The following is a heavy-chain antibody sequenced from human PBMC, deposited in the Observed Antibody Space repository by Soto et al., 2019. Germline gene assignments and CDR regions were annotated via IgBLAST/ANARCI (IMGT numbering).Heavy chain of an antibody. CDR1: DSISTYY. V-gene: IGHV4-59*01. D-gene: IGHD1-26*01. CDR3: AGDPMGATHFDY. J-gene: IGHJ4*02. Sequence: SETLSLTCNVDSISTYYWNWIRQPPGKGLEWIGYIYYIGRTNYNPSLRSRVTISIDTSKNQFSLKLSSVTSADTAVYYCAGDPMGATHFDYWGQGALVTVSS. CDR2: IYYIGRT.